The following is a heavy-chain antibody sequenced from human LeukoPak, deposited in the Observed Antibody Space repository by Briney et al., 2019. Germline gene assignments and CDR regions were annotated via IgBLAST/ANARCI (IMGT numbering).Heavy chain of an antibody. J-gene: IGHJ4*02. D-gene: IGHD3-16*02. CDR1: GGTFSSYA. Sequence: HRASVKVSCKASGGTFSSYAISWVRQAPGQGLEWMGGIIPIFGTANYAQKFQGRVTITRDTSASTAYMELSSLRSEDTAVYYCARDIEDLFDYWGQGTLVTVSS. V-gene: IGHV1-69*05. CDR3: ARDIEDLFDY. CDR2: IIPIFGTA.